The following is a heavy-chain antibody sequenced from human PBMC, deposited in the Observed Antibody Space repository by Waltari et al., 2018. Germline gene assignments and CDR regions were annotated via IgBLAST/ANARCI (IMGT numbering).Heavy chain of an antibody. D-gene: IGHD2-2*01. V-gene: IGHV4-38-2*02. CDR2: IYHSGST. CDR3: ARAPGGGNIVVVPTLFFDY. CDR1: GYSISSGYY. Sequence: QVQLQESGPGLVKPSETLSLTCTVSGYSISSGYYWGWIRQPPGKGLEWIGSIYHSGSTYYNPSLKSRVTISVDTSKNQFSLKLSSVTAADTAVYYCARAPGGGNIVVVPTLFFDYWGQGTLVTVSS. J-gene: IGHJ4*02.